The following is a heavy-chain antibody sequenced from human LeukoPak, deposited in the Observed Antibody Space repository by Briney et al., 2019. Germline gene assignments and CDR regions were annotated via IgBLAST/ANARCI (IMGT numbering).Heavy chain of an antibody. CDR1: GYTFTGYY. J-gene: IGHJ5*02. V-gene: IGHV1-2*02. CDR2: INPNSGGT. CDR3: ARERGITIFGVVMKRHWFDP. Sequence: ASVKVSCKASGYTFTGYYMHWVRQAPGQGLEWMGWINPNSGGTNYAQKFQGRVTMTRDTSISTAYMELSRLRSDDTAVYYCARERGITIFGVVMKRHWFDPWGQGTLVTVSS. D-gene: IGHD3-3*01.